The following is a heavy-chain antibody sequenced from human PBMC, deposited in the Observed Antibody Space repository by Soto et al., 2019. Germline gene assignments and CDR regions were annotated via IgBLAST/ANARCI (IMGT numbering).Heavy chain of an antibody. CDR2: IYYSGTT. Sequence: PSETLSLTCTVSGGSISGNSYYWAWIRQPPGKGLEWIGSIYYSGTTSYNPSLKSRVTVSLDTSKNQFSLKLTSLTAADPAMYFCASHFYYLDYWGLGTPGPCSS. V-gene: IGHV4-39*01. J-gene: IGHJ4*02. D-gene: IGHD3-3*01. CDR3: ASHFYYLDY. CDR1: GGSISGNSYY.